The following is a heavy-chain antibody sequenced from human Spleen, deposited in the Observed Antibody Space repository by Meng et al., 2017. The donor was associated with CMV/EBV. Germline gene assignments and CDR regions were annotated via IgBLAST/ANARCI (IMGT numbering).Heavy chain of an antibody. V-gene: IGHV3-7*01. CDR3: AAYCGSTTCYDNHWFDP. J-gene: IGHJ5*02. CDR2: IKQDGSKK. Sequence: GGSLRLSCAASGFTFSSYWMSWVRQAPGKGLEWVANIKQDGSKKNYVDSVKGRFTISRDNARNSLYLQRNSLRGEDTAVYYFAAYCGSTTCYDNHWFDPWGQGTLVTVSS. D-gene: IGHD2-2*01. CDR1: GFTFSSYW.